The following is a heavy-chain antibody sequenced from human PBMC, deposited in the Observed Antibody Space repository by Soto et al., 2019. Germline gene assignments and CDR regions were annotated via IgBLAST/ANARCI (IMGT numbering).Heavy chain of an antibody. J-gene: IGHJ6*02. Sequence: EVQLLESGGGLVQPGGSLRLSCAASGFTFSGYAMRWVRQAPGKGLEWVSAISGSGGSTHYADSVKGRFTISRDNSKNPLYLQMNSLRAEDTAVYYCAKDHGYYYGMDVWGQGTTVTVSS. CDR1: GFTFSGYA. V-gene: IGHV3-23*01. CDR2: ISGSGGST. CDR3: AKDHGYYYGMDV.